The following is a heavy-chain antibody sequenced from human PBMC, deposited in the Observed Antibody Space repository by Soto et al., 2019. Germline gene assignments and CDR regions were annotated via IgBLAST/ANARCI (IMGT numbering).Heavy chain of an antibody. CDR3: AARHCGGGSCYSHEEDLEA. D-gene: IGHD2-15*01. V-gene: IGHV1-58*01. CDR1: GFPFKSST. J-gene: IGHJ3*01. Sequence: GASVKVSCKASGFPFKSSTVQWVRQARGQGLEWIEWIAVGSGKTKYAHLIQDRVAITRDLSTSTAYLELSSLGSEDTAVYYCAARHCGGGSCYSHEEDLEAWGQGTVVTV. CDR2: IAVGSGKT.